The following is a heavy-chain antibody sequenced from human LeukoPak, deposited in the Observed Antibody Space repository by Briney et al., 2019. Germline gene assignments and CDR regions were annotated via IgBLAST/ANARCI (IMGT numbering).Heavy chain of an antibody. Sequence: SETLSLTCTVSGGSISSHYWSWIRQPPGKGLEWIGYIYYSGSTNYNPSLQSRVTISVDTSKNQISLKLRSVTAADTAVYFCARYRSSALDYWGQGALVTVSS. CDR3: ARYRSSALDY. CDR2: IYYSGST. D-gene: IGHD6-19*01. V-gene: IGHV4-59*11. CDR1: GGSISSHY. J-gene: IGHJ4*02.